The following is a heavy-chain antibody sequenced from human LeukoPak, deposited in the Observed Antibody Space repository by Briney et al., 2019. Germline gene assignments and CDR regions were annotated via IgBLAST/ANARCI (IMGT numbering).Heavy chain of an antibody. CDR1: GFTLSSYA. D-gene: IGHD1-26*01. CDR2: IFGSGGTT. V-gene: IGHV3-23*01. J-gene: IGHJ4*02. Sequence: GGSLRLSCEASGFTLSSYAMSWVRQAPGSGLEWVSAIFGSGGTTYYADSVRGRFTISRDNSKNTLYLQMNSLRAEDTAVYYCAKGLNSGTYPYLDHWGQGTLVTVSS. CDR3: AKGLNSGTYPYLDH.